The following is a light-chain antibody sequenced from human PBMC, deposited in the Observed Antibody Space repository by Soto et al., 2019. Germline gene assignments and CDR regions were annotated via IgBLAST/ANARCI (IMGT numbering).Light chain of an antibody. CDR3: SSYSANSTREL. J-gene: IGLJ2*01. Sequence: QSALTQPASVSGSPGQSITISCTGTRSDVDGYNFVSWYQQHAGKAPKLMIYDVSYRPSGVSNRFSGSKSGNTASLTISGLQAEDEADYYCSSYSANSTRELFGGGTKLTVL. CDR1: RSDVDGYNF. V-gene: IGLV2-14*01. CDR2: DVS.